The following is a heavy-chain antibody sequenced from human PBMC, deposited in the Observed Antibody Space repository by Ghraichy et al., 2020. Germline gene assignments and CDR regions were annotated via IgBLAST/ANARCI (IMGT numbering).Heavy chain of an antibody. CDR3: ARSLRYFDWSPFDY. J-gene: IGHJ4*02. CDR2: ISSSSSYI. D-gene: IGHD3-9*01. CDR1: GFTFSSYS. Sequence: GGSLRLSCAASGFTFSSYSMNWVRQAPGKGLEWVSSISSSSSYIYYADSVKGRFTISRDNAKNSLYLQMNSLRAEDTAVYYCARSLRYFDWSPFDYWGQGTLVTVSS. V-gene: IGHV3-21*01.